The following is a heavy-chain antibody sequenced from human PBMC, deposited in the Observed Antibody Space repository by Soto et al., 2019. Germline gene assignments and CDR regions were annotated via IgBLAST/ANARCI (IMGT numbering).Heavy chain of an antibody. CDR3: AKMPIHIVVVTAILGDTEV. Sequence: GGSLRLSCAASGFTFSSYGMHWVRQAPGKGLEWVAVISYDGSNKYYADSVKGRFTISRDNSKNTLYLQMNSLRAEDTAVYYCAKMPIHIVVVTAILGDTEVWGQGTMVTVSS. CDR2: ISYDGSNK. V-gene: IGHV3-30*18. CDR1: GFTFSSYG. J-gene: IGHJ3*01. D-gene: IGHD2-21*02.